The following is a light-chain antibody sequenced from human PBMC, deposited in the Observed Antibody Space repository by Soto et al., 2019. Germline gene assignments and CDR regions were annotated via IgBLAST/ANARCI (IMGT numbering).Light chain of an antibody. V-gene: IGKV1-12*01. Sequence: DIQMTQSPSSVSASVGDRVTITCRASQGISSWLAWHQQKPGKAPKLLSYAASSLQSGVQSGFSGSGSGTDFTLTISSLQPKDFATYSCQHANSFPPYTFGQGTKLEIK. CDR2: AAS. CDR3: QHANSFPPYT. J-gene: IGKJ2*01. CDR1: QGISSW.